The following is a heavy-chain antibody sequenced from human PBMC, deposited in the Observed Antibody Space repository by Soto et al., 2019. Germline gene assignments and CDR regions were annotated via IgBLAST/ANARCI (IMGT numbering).Heavy chain of an antibody. J-gene: IGHJ4*02. CDR2: ISSSSSYI. V-gene: IGHV3-21*01. CDR3: ARDRAAADTVPAYYFDY. Sequence: EVQLVESGGGLVKPGGSLRLSCAASGFTFSSYSMNWVRQAPGKGLEWVSSISSSSSYIYYADSVKGRFTISRDNAKNSLYLQMNSLRAEDTAVYYCARDRAAADTVPAYYFDYWGQGTLVTVSS. D-gene: IGHD6-13*01. CDR1: GFTFSSYS.